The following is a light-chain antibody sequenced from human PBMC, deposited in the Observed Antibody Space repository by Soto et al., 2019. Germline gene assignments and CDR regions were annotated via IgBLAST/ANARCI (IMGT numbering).Light chain of an antibody. CDR3: SSYTSGSTLPWV. J-gene: IGLJ1*01. V-gene: IGLV2-14*03. CDR2: GVY. Sequence: QSVLTQPASVTGSPGQMITISCTGSSDDIGTYEYISWHQHHPGKAPKLIIFGVYDRPSGIYDRFSGSKSGNTASLPILGLQVEDEAVYDCSSYTSGSTLPWVFGNGNKAT. CDR1: SDDIGTYEY.